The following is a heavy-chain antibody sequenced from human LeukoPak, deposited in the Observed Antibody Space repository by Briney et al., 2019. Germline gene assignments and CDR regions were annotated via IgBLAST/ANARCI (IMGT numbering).Heavy chain of an antibody. Sequence: ASVKVSCKASGYTFTSYGISWVRQAPGQGLEWMGWVSAYNGNTNYAQKFQGRVTMTRDTSISAAYMELSRLGSDDTAVYYCARVMLAGIDAFDIWGQGTMVTVSS. CDR2: VSAYNGNT. CDR1: GYTFTSYG. V-gene: IGHV1-18*01. J-gene: IGHJ3*02. D-gene: IGHD6-19*01. CDR3: ARVMLAGIDAFDI.